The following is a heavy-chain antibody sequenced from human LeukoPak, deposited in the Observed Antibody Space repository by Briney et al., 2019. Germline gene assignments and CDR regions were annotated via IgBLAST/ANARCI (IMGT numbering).Heavy chain of an antibody. Sequence: GGPLRLSCAASGFSFSSYAMTWVRQAPGRGLEWVSTISGSGGSTYYADSVKGRFTISRDNSKNTLYLQMNSLRAEDTAVYYCAKGYFSLYYFDYWGQGTLVTVSS. V-gene: IGHV3-23*01. D-gene: IGHD2/OR15-2a*01. CDR2: ISGSGGST. J-gene: IGHJ4*02. CDR3: AKGYFSLYYFDY. CDR1: GFSFSSYA.